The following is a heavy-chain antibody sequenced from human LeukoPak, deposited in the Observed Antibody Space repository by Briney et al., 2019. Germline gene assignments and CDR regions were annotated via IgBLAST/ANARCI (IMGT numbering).Heavy chain of an antibody. CDR1: GYTFTGYY. CDR3: ASTNYSSSWYRYYYGMDV. Sequence: ASVKVSCKASGYTFTGYYMHWVRQAPGQGLEWMGWINPNSGNTGYAQKFQGRVTMTRNTSISTAYMELSSLRSEDTAVYYCASTNYSSSWYRYYYGMDVWGQGTTVTVSS. CDR2: INPNSGNT. J-gene: IGHJ6*02. V-gene: IGHV1-8*02. D-gene: IGHD6-13*01.